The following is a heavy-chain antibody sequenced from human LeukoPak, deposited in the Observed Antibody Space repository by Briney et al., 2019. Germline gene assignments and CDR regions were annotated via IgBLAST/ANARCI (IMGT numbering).Heavy chain of an antibody. CDR3: ARETYCTSTTCPIGDHFDY. V-gene: IGHV3-21*01. CDR2: ISSSSNYI. CDR1: GFTFSTYA. Sequence: GGSLRLSCAASGFTFSTYAMNWVRQAPGKGLEWVSSISSSSNYIYYVDSLKGRFTISRDNAKNSLYLQMNSLRAEDTAVYYCARETYCTSTTCPIGDHFDYWGQGTLVTVSS. J-gene: IGHJ4*02. D-gene: IGHD2-2*01.